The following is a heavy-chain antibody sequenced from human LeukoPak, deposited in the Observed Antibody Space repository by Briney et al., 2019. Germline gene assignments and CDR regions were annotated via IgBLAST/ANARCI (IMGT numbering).Heavy chain of an antibody. CDR2: ISGSGGST. CDR1: GFTFSDYY. Sequence: PGGSLRLSCAASGFTFSDYYMSWIRQAPGKGLEWVSAISGSGGSTYYADSVKGRFTISRDNSKNTLYLQMNSLRAEDTAVYCCAKVNMADFWSGPSEDYWGQGTLVTVSS. CDR3: AKVNMADFWSGPSEDY. J-gene: IGHJ4*02. V-gene: IGHV3-23*01. D-gene: IGHD3-3*01.